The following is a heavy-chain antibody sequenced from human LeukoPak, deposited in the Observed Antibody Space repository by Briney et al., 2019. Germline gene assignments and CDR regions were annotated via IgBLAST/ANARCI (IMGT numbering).Heavy chain of an antibody. V-gene: IGHV4-4*07. CDR3: ARVGGKTTINNAAFEI. Sequence: SETLSLTCTVSGGSISSYYWSWIRQPAGKGLEWIGRIYTSGSTNYNPSLKSRLTISIDKSKKLFSLKLISVTAADTAIYYCARVGGKTTINNAAFEIWGQGTMVTVSS. CDR1: GGSISSYY. D-gene: IGHD5-24*01. CDR2: IYTSGST. J-gene: IGHJ3*02.